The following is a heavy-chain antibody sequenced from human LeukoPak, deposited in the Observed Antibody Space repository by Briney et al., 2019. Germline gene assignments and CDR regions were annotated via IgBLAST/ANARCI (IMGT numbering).Heavy chain of an antibody. CDR3: ARAHKPFSMMATFDY. J-gene: IGHJ4*02. CDR2: IYTSGST. V-gene: IGHV4-61*02. Sequence: SETLSLTCTVSGGSIGSGGYYWGWIRQPAGKGLEWIGRIYTSGSTNYNPSLKSRVTMSVDTSKNQFSLQLNSVTPEDTAVYYCARAHKPFSMMATFDYWGQGTLVTVSS. CDR1: GGSIGSGGYY. D-gene: IGHD5-24*01.